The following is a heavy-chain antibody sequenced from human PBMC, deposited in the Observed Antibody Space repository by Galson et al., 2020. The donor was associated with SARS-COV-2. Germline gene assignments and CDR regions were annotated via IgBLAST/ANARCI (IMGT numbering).Heavy chain of an antibody. V-gene: IGHV2-70*11. D-gene: IGHD3-10*01. CDR1: GFSLSTSGMC. CDR3: ARIDLNYYGSGSIDY. CDR2: IDWDDDK. J-gene: IGHJ4*02. Sequence: SGPTLVKPTQTLTLTCTFSGFSLSTSGMCVSWIRQPPGKALEWLARIDWDDDKSYSTSLKTRLTISKDTSKNQVVLTMTNMDPVDTATYYCARIDLNYYGSGSIDYWGQGTLVTVSS.